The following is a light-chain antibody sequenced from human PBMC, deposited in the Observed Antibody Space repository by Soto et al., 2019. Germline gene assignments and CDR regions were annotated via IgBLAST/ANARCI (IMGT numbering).Light chain of an antibody. J-gene: IGLJ2*01. CDR2: EVI. CDR1: RSDVGSYNL. Sequence: QSALTQPASVSGSPGQSTTISCTGTRSDVGSYNLVSWYQQHPGKAPKLMIYEVIKRPSGVSNRFSGSKSGNTASLTISGLQAEDEADYYCCSYTGSSSWVFGGGTQLTVL. V-gene: IGLV2-23*02. CDR3: CSYTGSSSWV.